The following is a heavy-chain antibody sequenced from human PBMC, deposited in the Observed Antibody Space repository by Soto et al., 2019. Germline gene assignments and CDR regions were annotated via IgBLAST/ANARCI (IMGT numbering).Heavy chain of an antibody. CDR2: ISGSGGST. CDR3: SRKNVGQWELPVNYGMDV. V-gene: IGHV3-23*01. D-gene: IGHD1-26*01. J-gene: IGHJ6*02. Sequence: GGSLRLSCAASGFTFSSYAMSWVRQAPGKGLEWVSAISGSGGSTYYADSVKGRFTISRDNSKNTLYLQMNSLRAEDTAVYYCSRKNVGQWELPVNYGMDVWGQGTTVTVSS. CDR1: GFTFSSYA.